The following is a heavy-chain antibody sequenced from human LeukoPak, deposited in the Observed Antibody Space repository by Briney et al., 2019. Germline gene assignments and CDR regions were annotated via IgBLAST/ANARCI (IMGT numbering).Heavy chain of an antibody. CDR3: AREAKTLPAAYEF. CDR1: GYTFTGYY. CDR2: INPKSGDT. V-gene: IGHV1-2*02. J-gene: IGHJ4*02. D-gene: IGHD2-2*01. Sequence: ASVKVSCKASGYTFTGYYIHWVRQAPGQGLEWMGWINPKSGDTKFAQKFQGRVILTRDTSINTVYMEFSRLTSDDTAIYFCAREAKTLPAAYEFWGQGALVAVSS.